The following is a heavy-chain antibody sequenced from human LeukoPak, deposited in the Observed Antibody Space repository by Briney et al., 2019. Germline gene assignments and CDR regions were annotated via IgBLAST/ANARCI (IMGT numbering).Heavy chain of an antibody. CDR2: ISYDGRNK. CDR1: GFTFSSYG. J-gene: IGHJ4*02. D-gene: IGHD3-22*01. V-gene: IGHV3-30*18. Sequence: GRSLRLSCAASGFTFSSYGMHWVRQAPGKGLEWVAVISYDGRNKYYADSVKGRFTISRDNSKNTLYLQMNSLRAEDTAVYYCAEIATYYYDSSGYYSKNDYWGQGTLVTVSS. CDR3: AEIATYYYDSSGYYSKNDY.